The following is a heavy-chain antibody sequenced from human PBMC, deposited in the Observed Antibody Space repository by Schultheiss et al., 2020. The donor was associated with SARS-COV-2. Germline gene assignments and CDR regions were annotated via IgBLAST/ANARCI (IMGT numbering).Heavy chain of an antibody. D-gene: IGHD3-16*02. CDR3: ASERGSGTYRGWFDP. CDR1: GFTFSNYW. CDR2: INSDGGDR. Sequence: GGSLRLSCAASGFTFSNYWMHWVRQAPGKGLVWVSRINSDGGDRTYADSVKGRFTISRDNSKNTVYLQMNSLRVDDTAMYYCASERGSGTYRGWFDPWGQGTLVTGSS. V-gene: IGHV3-74*01. J-gene: IGHJ5*02.